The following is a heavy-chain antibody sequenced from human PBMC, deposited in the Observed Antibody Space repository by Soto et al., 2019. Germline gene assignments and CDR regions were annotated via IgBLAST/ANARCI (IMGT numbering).Heavy chain of an antibody. V-gene: IGHV3-48*03. J-gene: IGHJ4*02. CDR2: ISSSGSTI. D-gene: IGHD4-17*01. CDR1: GFTFSSYE. CDR3: ARGGFYGDYQFDY. Sequence: LRLSCAASGFTFSSYEMNWVRQAPGKGLEWVSYISSSGSTIYYADSVKGRFTISRDNAKNSLYLQMNSLRAEDTAVYYCARGGFYGDYQFDYWGQGTLVTVSS.